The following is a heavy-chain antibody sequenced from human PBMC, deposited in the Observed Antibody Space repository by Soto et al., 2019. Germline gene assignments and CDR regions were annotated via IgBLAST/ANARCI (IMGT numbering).Heavy chain of an antibody. CDR2: IIPIFGTA. J-gene: IGHJ6*02. D-gene: IGHD2-15*01. CDR3: ARQIRYCSGGSCQVHYYYGMDV. CDR1: GGTFSSYA. Sequence: SVKVSCKASGGTFSSYAISWVRQAPGQGXEWMGGIIPIFGTANYAQKFQGRVTITADESTSTAYMELSSLRSEDTAVYYCARQIRYCSGGSCQVHYYYGMDVWGQGTTVTVSS. V-gene: IGHV1-69*13.